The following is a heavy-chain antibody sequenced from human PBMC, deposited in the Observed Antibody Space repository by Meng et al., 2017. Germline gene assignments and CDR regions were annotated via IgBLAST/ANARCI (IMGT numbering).Heavy chain of an antibody. J-gene: IGHJ5*02. V-gene: IGHV4-61*01. CDR3: ARDGATTVTTGWFDP. CDR1: GGSVSSGSYY. CDR2: IYYSGST. D-gene: IGHD4-17*01. Sequence: HGQLPESCPGLVRPSETLSLTCPVSGGSVSSGSYYWSWIRQPPGKGLEWIGYIYYSGSTNYNPSLKSRVTISVDTSKNQFSLKLSSVTAADTAVYYCARDGATTVTTGWFDPWGQGTLVTVSS.